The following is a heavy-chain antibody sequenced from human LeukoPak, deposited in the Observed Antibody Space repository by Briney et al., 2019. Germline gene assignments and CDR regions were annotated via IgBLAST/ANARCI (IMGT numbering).Heavy chain of an antibody. CDR2: ISSSSTI. CDR3: ARARASGRSGFDY. J-gene: IGHJ4*02. CDR1: GLTVSSYS. V-gene: IGHV3-48*02. Sequence: GGSLRLSCVASGLTVSSYSMNWVRQAPGKGLEWVSYISSSSTIYYADSVKGRFTISRDNAKNSLDLQMNSLRDEDTAVYYCARARASGRSGFDYWGQGTLVTVSS. D-gene: IGHD2-15*01.